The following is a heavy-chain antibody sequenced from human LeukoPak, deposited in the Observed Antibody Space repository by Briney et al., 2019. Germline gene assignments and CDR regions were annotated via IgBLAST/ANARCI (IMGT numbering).Heavy chain of an antibody. CDR1: GYTFTGYY. CDR3: ARAGDSSGYYYVGHYYYYMDV. CDR2: ISPNSGGT. J-gene: IGHJ6*03. Sequence: ASVKVSCKASGYTFTGYYMHWVRQAPGQGLEWMGWISPNSGGTNYAQKFQGRVTMTRDTSISTAYMELSRLRSDDTAVYYCARAGDSSGYYYVGHYYYYMDVWGKGTTVTVSS. D-gene: IGHD3-22*01. V-gene: IGHV1-2*02.